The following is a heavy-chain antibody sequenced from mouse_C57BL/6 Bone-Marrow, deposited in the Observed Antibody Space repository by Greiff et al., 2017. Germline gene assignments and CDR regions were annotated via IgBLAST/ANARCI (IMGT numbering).Heavy chain of an antibody. V-gene: IGHV5-9-1*02. CDR1: GFTFSSYA. CDR3: TRERYYYGSSDWYFDV. CDR2: ISSGGDYI. Sequence: EVKLMESGEGLVKPGGSLKLSCAASGFTFSSYAMSWVRQTPEKRLEWVAYISSGGDYIYYAATVKGRFTISRDNARNTLYLQMSSLKSEDTAMYYCTRERYYYGSSDWYFDVWGTGTTVTVSS. D-gene: IGHD1-1*01. J-gene: IGHJ1*03.